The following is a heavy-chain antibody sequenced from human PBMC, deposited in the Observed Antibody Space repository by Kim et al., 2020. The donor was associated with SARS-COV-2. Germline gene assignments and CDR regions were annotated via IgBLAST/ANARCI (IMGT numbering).Heavy chain of an antibody. Sequence: SETLSLTCTVSGDSISSVNYYWSWVRQHPGKGLEWIGYIYYSGSTYYNPSLKSRVTISVDTSNNLFSLKLSSVTAADTAVYYCARAVVGYYYALDVWGQGTTVTVSS. CDR1: GDSISSVNYY. J-gene: IGHJ6*02. V-gene: IGHV4-31*03. D-gene: IGHD1-26*01. CDR2: IYYSGST. CDR3: ARAVVGYYYALDV.